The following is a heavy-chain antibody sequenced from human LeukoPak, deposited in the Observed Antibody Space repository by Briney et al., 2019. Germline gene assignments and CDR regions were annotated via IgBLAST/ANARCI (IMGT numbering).Heavy chain of an antibody. V-gene: IGHV4-39*07. D-gene: IGHD5-18*01. Sequence: PSETLSLTCTVSGGSISSGGYYWGWIRQPPGKGLERIGSIYYSGSTYYNPSLKSRVTISVDTSKNQFSLKLSSVTAANTAVYYCARVRSQLWSKVDYWGQGTLVTVSS. CDR2: IYYSGST. CDR3: ARVRSQLWSKVDY. J-gene: IGHJ4*02. CDR1: GGSISSGGYY.